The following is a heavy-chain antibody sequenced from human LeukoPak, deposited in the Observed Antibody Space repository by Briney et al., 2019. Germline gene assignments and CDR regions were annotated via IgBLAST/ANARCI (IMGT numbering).Heavy chain of an antibody. J-gene: IGHJ4*02. Sequence: PGGSLRLSCAASGFTFSSYWMTWVRQAPGKGLEWVANIKLDVSETYYVDSVRGRFTISRDNTKNSLYLQMDSLRAEDTAVYYCAKGSTDNPIDYWGQGTLVTVSS. CDR1: GFTFSSYW. V-gene: IGHV3-7*03. D-gene: IGHD1-14*01. CDR2: IKLDVSET. CDR3: AKGSTDNPIDY.